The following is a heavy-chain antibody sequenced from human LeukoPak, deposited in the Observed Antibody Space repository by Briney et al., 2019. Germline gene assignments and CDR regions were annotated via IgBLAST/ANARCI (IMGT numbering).Heavy chain of an antibody. J-gene: IGHJ4*02. V-gene: IGHV4-4*02. CDR1: GASSGNW. CDR3: ARNFGY. CDR2: IYDSGGT. Sequence: LETLSLTCAVSGASSGNWWSWVRQPPGRGLEWIGEIYDSGGTNYNPSLKSRVTISVDKSKNQFSLKMTSVTAADTGIYYCARNFGYWGQGILVTVSS.